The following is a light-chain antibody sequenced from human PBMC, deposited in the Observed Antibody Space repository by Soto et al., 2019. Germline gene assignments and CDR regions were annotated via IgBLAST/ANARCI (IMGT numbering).Light chain of an antibody. CDR2: GVT. CDR1: HNDIGTYDY. J-gene: IGLJ1*01. Sequence: QSALTQPPSVSGSPGQSITISCTGNHNDIGTYDYVSWYQQHPGRAPRLLIYGVTARPSGISDRFSASKSGLTASLTISGHQPEYEADYYCSSFTSNRIYVFGPGTKVTVL. V-gene: IGLV2-14*03. CDR3: SSFTSNRIYV.